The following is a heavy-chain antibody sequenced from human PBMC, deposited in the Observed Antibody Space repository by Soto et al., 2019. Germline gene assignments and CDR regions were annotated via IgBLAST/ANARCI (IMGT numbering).Heavy chain of an antibody. D-gene: IGHD3-22*01. Sequence: SETLSLTCTVSGGSISSSSYYWGWIRQPPGKGLEWIGSIYYSGSTYYNPSLKSRVTISVDTSKNQFSLKLSSVTAADTAVYYCASQTHMIGHPYFDYWGQGTLVTVSS. V-gene: IGHV4-39*01. CDR3: ASQTHMIGHPYFDY. CDR2: IYYSGST. J-gene: IGHJ4*02. CDR1: GGSISSSSYY.